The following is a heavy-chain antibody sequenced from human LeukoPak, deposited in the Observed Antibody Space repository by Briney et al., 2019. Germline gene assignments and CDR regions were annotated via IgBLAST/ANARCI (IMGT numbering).Heavy chain of an antibody. Sequence: ASVKVSCKASGHTFTGYYMHWVRQAPGQGLEWMGWINPNSGGTNHAQKFQGRVSMTRDTSISTAYMELSRLRSDDTAVYYCAQSSGWDSLKYWGQGTLVTVST. CDR1: GHTFTGYY. CDR2: INPNSGGT. D-gene: IGHD6-19*01. CDR3: AQSSGWDSLKY. V-gene: IGHV1-2*02. J-gene: IGHJ4*02.